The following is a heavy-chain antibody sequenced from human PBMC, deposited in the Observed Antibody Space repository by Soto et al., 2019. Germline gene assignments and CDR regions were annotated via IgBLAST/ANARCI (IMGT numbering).Heavy chain of an antibody. D-gene: IGHD2-8*01. CDR2: VSNDGRNK. J-gene: IGHJ4*01. V-gene: IGHV3-30-3*01. CDR1: GFTFSSYA. CDR3: ARGQHGLDH. Sequence: QVQLLESGGCVVQPGRSLRLSCAASGFTFSSYAMHWFRQPPGKGLEWVAVVSNDGRNKFYADSVGGRFTLSRDNSNHTLYLDLDILRVEATAVFYCARGQHGLDHWGQGSLV.